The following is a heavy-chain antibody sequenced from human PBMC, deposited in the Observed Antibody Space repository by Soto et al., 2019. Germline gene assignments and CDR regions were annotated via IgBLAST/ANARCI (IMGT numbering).Heavy chain of an antibody. V-gene: IGHV1-46*03. J-gene: IGHJ4*02. CDR1: GYMFTSYY. Sequence: ASVKVSCKASGYMFTSYYMHWVRQAPGQGLEWMGIINPSGGGTSYAQKFQGRVTMTRDTSTTTVYMELSSLRSEDTAVYYCARVYGSGGSCYSIDYWGQGTLVTVSS. CDR3: ARVYGSGGSCYSIDY. D-gene: IGHD2-15*01. CDR2: INPSGGGT.